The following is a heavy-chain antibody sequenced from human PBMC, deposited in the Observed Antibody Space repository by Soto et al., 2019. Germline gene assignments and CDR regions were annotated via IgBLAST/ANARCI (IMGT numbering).Heavy chain of an antibody. Sequence: SETLSLTCTVSGGSISSYYWSWIRQPPGKGLEWIGYIYYSGSTNYNPSLKSRVTISVDTSKNQFSLKLSSVTAADTAVYYCARRGYSSSWYVDYYFDYWGQGTLVTVSS. V-gene: IGHV4-59*12. CDR2: IYYSGST. J-gene: IGHJ4*02. CDR3: ARRGYSSSWYVDYYFDY. D-gene: IGHD6-13*01. CDR1: GGSISSYY.